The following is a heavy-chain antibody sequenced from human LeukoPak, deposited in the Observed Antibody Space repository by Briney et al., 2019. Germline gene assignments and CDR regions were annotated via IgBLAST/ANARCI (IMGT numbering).Heavy chain of an antibody. CDR1: GYTFTGYY. D-gene: IGHD3-22*01. CDR3: ARVTGYYYESSGYYHHAFDI. V-gene: IGHV1-2*02. Sequence: APVKVSCTASGYTFTGYYMHWGRQAPGQGLEWRGWINPNRGGTNDAENFQGRVTMTRETSISTAYIDLSRLSTDDTAVYYCARVTGYYYESSGYYHHAFDIWGQGTMVTVSS. CDR2: INPNRGGT. J-gene: IGHJ3*02.